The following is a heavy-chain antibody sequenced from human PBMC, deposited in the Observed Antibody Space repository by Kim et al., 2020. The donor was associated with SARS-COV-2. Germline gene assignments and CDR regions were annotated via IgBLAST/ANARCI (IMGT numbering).Heavy chain of an antibody. Sequence: ASVKVSCKASGYTFTSYYMHWVRQAPGQGLEWMGIINPSGGSTSYAQKFQGRVTMTRDTSTSTVYMELSSLRSEDTAVYYCASLMTTPTRGYYYGMDVWGQGTTVTVSS. D-gene: IGHD4-17*01. V-gene: IGHV1-46*01. J-gene: IGHJ6*02. CDR1: GYTFTSYY. CDR3: ASLMTTPTRGYYYGMDV. CDR2: INPSGGST.